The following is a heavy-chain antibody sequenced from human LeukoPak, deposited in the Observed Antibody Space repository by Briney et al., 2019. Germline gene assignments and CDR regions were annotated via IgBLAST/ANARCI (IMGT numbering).Heavy chain of an antibody. Sequence: GRSLRLSCAASGFTFSSYAMHWVRQAPGKGLEWVACISSDGSNKYYADSVKGRFTIFRENSKNTPNLQMNSPRAEDTALYYCAGAYWEPWGQGTLVTVSS. CDR1: GFTFSSYA. J-gene: IGHJ4*02. V-gene: IGHV3-30-3*01. CDR3: AGAYWEP. CDR2: ISSDGSNK. D-gene: IGHD1-26*01.